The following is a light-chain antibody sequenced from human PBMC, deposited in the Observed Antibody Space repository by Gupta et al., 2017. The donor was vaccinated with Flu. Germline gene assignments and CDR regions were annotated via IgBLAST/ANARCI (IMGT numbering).Light chain of an antibody. J-gene: IGKJ2*01. V-gene: IGKV1-39*01. CDR1: QSISSY. CDR2: AAS. CDR3: QQGDSTEYT. Sequence: DIQMTQSPSSLSASVGDRVTITCRASQSISSYLNWYQQKPGKAPKLLIYAASSLQSGVPSRFSGSGSGTDFTLAISSVQPEDFATYYCQQGDSTEYTLGQGTKFGDQT.